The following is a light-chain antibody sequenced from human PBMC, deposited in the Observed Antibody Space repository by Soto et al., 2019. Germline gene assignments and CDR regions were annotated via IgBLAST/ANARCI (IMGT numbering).Light chain of an antibody. Sequence: EIVLTQSPGTLSLSPGERATLSCRASQSVSSSYLAWYQQKPGQAPRLLIYGASSGATGIPDRFSGSGSGTDFTLTISRLEPEDFAVYYCQQYGSSPSLTFGQGTKVEIK. V-gene: IGKV3-20*01. CDR1: QSVSSSY. J-gene: IGKJ1*01. CDR3: QQYGSSPSLT. CDR2: GAS.